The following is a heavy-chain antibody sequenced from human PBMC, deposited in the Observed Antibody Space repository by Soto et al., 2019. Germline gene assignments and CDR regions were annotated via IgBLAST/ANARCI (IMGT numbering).Heavy chain of an antibody. V-gene: IGHV1-46*01. J-gene: IGHJ6*02. CDR3: ARELAPYRIRYFDNGMDV. D-gene: IGHD3-9*01. Sequence: GASVKVSCKASGYTFTSYYMHWVRQAPGQGLEWMGIINPSGGSTSYAQKFQGRVTMTRDTSTSTVYTELSSLRSEDTAVYYCARELAPYRIRYFDNGMDVWRQGTTVPVSS. CDR2: INPSGGST. CDR1: GYTFTSYY.